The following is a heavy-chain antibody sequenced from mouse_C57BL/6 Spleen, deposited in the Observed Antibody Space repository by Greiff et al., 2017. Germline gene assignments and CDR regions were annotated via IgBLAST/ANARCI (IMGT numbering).Heavy chain of an antibody. D-gene: IGHD1-1*01. Sequence: VQLQQSGADLARPGASVKMSCKASGYTFTSYTMHWVKQRPGQGLEWIGYINPSSGYTKYNQKFKDKATLTADKSSSTAYMQLSSLTSEDSAVYYCAREVITTVVGYFDYWGQGTTLAVSS. J-gene: IGHJ2*01. CDR2: INPSSGYT. CDR1: GYTFTSYT. CDR3: AREVITTVVGYFDY. V-gene: IGHV1-4*01.